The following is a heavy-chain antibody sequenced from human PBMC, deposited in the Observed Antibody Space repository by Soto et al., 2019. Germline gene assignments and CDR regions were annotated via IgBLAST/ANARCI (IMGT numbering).Heavy chain of an antibody. D-gene: IGHD3-3*01. J-gene: IGHJ4*02. V-gene: IGHV1-3*01. CDR2: INAGNGNT. Sequence: KVSCKASGYTFTSYAMHWVRQAPGQRLELMGWINAGNGNTKYSQKFQGRVTITRDTSASTAYMELSSLRSEDTAVYYCARGITIFGVSYPFDYWGQGTLVTVSS. CDR1: GYTFTSYA. CDR3: ARGITIFGVSYPFDY.